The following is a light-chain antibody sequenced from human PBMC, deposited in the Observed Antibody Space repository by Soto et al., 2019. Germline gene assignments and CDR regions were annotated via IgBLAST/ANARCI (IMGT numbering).Light chain of an antibody. CDR1: QSVSSN. V-gene: IGKV3-20*01. CDR2: GAS. Sequence: EFVLTQSPGTLSLSPGERATLSCRASQSVSSNLAWYQQKPGQAPRLLMYGASSRATGIPDRFRGSGSGTDFTLTISRLEPEDFAVYYCQQYGSSPITFGQGTRLEIK. CDR3: QQYGSSPIT. J-gene: IGKJ5*01.